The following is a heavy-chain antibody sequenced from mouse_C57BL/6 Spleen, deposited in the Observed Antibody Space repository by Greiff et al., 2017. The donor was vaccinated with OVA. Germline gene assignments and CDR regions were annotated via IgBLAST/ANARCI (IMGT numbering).Heavy chain of an antibody. D-gene: IGHD1-1*01. J-gene: IGHJ4*01. Sequence: DVQLVESGGGLVKPGGSLKLSCAASGFTFSDYGMHWVRQAPEKGLEWVAYISSGSSTIYYADTVKGRFTISRDNAKNTLFLQMTSLRSEDTAMYYCARSSTTVVATDYAMDYWGQGTSVTVSS. V-gene: IGHV5-17*01. CDR2: ISSGSSTI. CDR1: GFTFSDYG. CDR3: ARSSTTVVATDYAMDY.